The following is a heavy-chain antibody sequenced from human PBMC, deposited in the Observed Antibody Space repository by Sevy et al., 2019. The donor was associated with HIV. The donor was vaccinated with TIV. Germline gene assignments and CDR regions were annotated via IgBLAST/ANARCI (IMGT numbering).Heavy chain of an antibody. CDR2: ISWNSGSV. J-gene: IGHJ6*02. CDR3: AKHLSQDQRPEGMDA. D-gene: IGHD6-25*01. CDR1: GFAFDDYI. V-gene: IGHV3-9*01. Sequence: GGSLRLSCAASGFAFDDYIMHWVRQVPGRGLEWVADISWNSGSVGYADSVKGRFTISRDNAKNSLYLQMDSLRVEDTALYYCAKHLSQDQRPEGMDAWGQGTTVTVSS.